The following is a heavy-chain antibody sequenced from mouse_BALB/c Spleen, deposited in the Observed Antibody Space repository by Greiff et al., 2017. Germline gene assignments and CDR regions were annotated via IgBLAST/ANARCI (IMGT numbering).Heavy chain of an antibody. CDR2: ISYSGST. V-gene: IGHV3-2*02. CDR1: GYSITSDYA. D-gene: IGHD1-1*01. Sequence: EVMLVESGPGLVKPSQSLSLTCTVTGYSITSDYAWNWIRQFPGNKLEWMGYISYSGSTSYNPSLKSRISITRDTSKNQFFLQLNSVTTEDTATYYCARELLRYAMDYWGQGTSVTVSS. CDR3: ARELLRYAMDY. J-gene: IGHJ4*01.